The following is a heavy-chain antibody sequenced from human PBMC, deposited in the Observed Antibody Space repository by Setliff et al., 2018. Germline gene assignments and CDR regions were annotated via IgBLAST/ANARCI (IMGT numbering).Heavy chain of an antibody. D-gene: IGHD1-26*01. V-gene: IGHV3-30*04. CDR2: ISYDST. J-gene: IGHJ4*02. CDR3: VKDGVGPTYTYFFDY. CDR1: GFTFSSYA. Sequence: HPGGSLRLSCAASGFTFSSYAMHWVRQAPGKGLEWVAVISYDSTYYADAMRGRFTISRDNSKNSLYLQAKGLRAEDTAVYYCVKDGVGPTYTYFFDYWGQGSQVTVSS.